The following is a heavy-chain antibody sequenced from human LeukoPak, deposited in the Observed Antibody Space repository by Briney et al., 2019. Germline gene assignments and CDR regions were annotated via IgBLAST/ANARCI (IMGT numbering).Heavy chain of an antibody. J-gene: IGHJ4*02. Sequence: ASVKVSCKASVYTFTSYDINWVRQAAGQGLEWMGWINPNTGTTDYAQKSQGRVTVTRDTSINTAYMDLSSLRSDDTAVYYCARGRGGGHFDYWGQGTLVTVSS. V-gene: IGHV1-8*01. D-gene: IGHD3-10*01. CDR2: INPNTGTT. CDR1: VYTFTSYD. CDR3: ARGRGGGHFDY.